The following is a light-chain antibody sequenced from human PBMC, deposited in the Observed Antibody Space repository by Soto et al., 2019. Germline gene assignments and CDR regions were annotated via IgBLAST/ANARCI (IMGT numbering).Light chain of an antibody. CDR1: QGINSY. J-gene: IGKJ5*01. CDR3: QQINSYPIT. V-gene: IGKV1-9*01. CDR2: AAS. Sequence: DIQLTQSPSFLSASVGDRVTITCRASQGINSYLAWYQQKPGKVPKLLIYAASTLQSGVPSRFSGSGSGTVFTLIISSLQPEDFATYYCQQINSYPITFGQGTRLEIK.